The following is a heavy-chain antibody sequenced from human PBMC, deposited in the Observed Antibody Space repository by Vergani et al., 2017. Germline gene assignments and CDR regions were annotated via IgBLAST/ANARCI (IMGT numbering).Heavy chain of an antibody. J-gene: IGHJ3*02. CDR1: GFTFSSYA. CDR3: AHRNRYGDYRGDAFDI. V-gene: IGHV3-23*01. D-gene: IGHD4-17*01. CDR2: ISGSGGST. Sequence: EVQLLESGGGLVQPGGSLRLSCAASGFTFSSYAMSWVRQAPGKGLEWVSAISGSGGSTYYADSVKGRFTISRDNSKNTLYLQMNSRRAEDTAVYYCAHRNRYGDYRGDAFDIWGQGTMVTVSS.